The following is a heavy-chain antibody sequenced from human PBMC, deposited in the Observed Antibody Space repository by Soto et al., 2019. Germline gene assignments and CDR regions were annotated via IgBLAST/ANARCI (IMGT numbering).Heavy chain of an antibody. Sequence: GGSLRLSCAVSGFTFSNNWMHWVRQAPGKGLVWVSRINSDGSSSKYADSVKGRFTISRDNAKNTLYLQMSSLRAEDTAVYFCATGSGWYSPDYWGQGTLVTVSS. CDR2: INSDGSSS. CDR1: GFTFSNNW. V-gene: IGHV3-74*03. J-gene: IGHJ4*02. CDR3: ATGSGWYSPDY. D-gene: IGHD6-19*01.